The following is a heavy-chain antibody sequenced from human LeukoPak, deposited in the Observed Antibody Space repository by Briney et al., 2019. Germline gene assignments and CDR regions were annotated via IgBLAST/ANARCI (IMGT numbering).Heavy chain of an antibody. CDR2: INDYTGDT. V-gene: IGHV4-34*01. CDR1: GGSFTDYF. D-gene: IGHD3-22*01. J-gene: IGHJ6*02. Sequence: SETLSLTCSVYGGSFTDYFRTWIRQSPGKGLEGIGEINDYTGDTKYNPSLNSRVSISLENSKNQFSLELRSVTAADTAVYYCARGRIAKIVVVHSFSYGMDVWGQGTTVAVSS. CDR3: ARGRIAKIVVVHSFSYGMDV.